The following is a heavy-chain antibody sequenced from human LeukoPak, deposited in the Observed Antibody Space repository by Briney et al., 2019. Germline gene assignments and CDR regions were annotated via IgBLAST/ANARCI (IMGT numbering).Heavy chain of an antibody. V-gene: IGHV4-4*07. J-gene: IGHJ6*03. CDR1: GVSMSSYY. Sequence: SETLSLTCTVSGVSMSSYYWTWIRQPARQGLEWIGRIYTSGSTNYNPSLKSRVTMSVDTSKSQFSLQLTSVTAADTAVYYCAALTASRDYYYMDVWGKGTTVTVSS. CDR3: AALTASRDYYYMDV. D-gene: IGHD3-16*01. CDR2: IYTSGST.